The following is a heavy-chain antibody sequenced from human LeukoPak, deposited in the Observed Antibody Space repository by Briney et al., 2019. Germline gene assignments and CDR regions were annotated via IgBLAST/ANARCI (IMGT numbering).Heavy chain of an antibody. CDR1: GYTFTGYY. CDR3: ARGNYFGSGSFDN. V-gene: IGHV1-2*02. Sequence: ASVKVSCKASGYTFTGYYMHWVRQAPGQGLERMGWINPNSGGTNYAQKFQGRVTMTRNTSISTAYMELSSLRSEDTAVYYCARGNYFGSGSFDNWGQGTLVTVSS. J-gene: IGHJ4*02. CDR2: INPNSGGT. D-gene: IGHD3-10*01.